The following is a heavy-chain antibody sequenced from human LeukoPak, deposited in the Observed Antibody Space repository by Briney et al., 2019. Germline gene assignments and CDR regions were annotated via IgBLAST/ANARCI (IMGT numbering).Heavy chain of an antibody. V-gene: IGHV1-2*02. J-gene: IGHJ3*02. D-gene: IGHD3-16*01. CDR2: INPNSGGT. CDR3: ARDRGARDAFDI. Sequence: GASVKVSCKASGYTFTGYYMHWVRQAPGQGLEWMGWINPNSGGTNYAQKFQGRVTMTTDTSTSTAYMELRSLRSDDTAVYYCARDRGARDAFDIWGQGTMVTVSS. CDR1: GYTFTGYY.